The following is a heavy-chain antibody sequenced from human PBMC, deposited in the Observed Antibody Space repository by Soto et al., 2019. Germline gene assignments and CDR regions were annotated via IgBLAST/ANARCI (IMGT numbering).Heavy chain of an antibody. J-gene: IGHJ4*02. CDR3: ARVPQATVTTLLFDY. CDR1: GYTFTGYY. CDR2: INPNSGGT. V-gene: IGHV1-2*02. Sequence: ASVKVSCKASGYTFTGYYMHWVRQAPGQGLEWMGWINPNSGGTNYAQKFQGRVTMTRDTSISTAYMELSRLRSDDTAVYYCARVPQATVTTLLFDYWGQGTLVTVSS. D-gene: IGHD4-17*01.